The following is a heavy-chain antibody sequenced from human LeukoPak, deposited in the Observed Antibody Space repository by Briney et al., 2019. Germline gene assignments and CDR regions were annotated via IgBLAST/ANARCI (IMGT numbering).Heavy chain of an antibody. CDR1: GYTFTSYA. J-gene: IGHJ4*02. V-gene: IGHV7-4-1*02. CDR2: INTNTWNT. D-gene: IGHD3-22*01. Sequence: SSVTVSCKASGYTFTSYAMNWVRQAPGQGLEWMGWINTNTWNTTYAQGFTGRFVFSLDTSVNTAYLQISSLKAEDTAVYYCARATHYYDSSGYPIYDCWGKGTLVTAAS. CDR3: ARATHYYDSSGYPIYDC.